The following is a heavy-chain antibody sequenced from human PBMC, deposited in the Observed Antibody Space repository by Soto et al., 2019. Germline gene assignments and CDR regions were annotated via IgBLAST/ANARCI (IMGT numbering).Heavy chain of an antibody. CDR3: AKRPGPDWGGVDY. CDR1: GFTFSNYA. CDR2: INAGAGGT. D-gene: IGHD7-27*01. V-gene: IGHV3-23*01. J-gene: IGHJ4*02. Sequence: DVQLLESGGGLVQPGGSLRLSCAASGFTFSNYAMNWVRQAPGKGLEWVSSINAGAGGTYYADSVKGRFTISRDNSKNTLYLQMNSLRADDTAIYYCAKRPGPDWGGVDYWGQGTLVTVSS.